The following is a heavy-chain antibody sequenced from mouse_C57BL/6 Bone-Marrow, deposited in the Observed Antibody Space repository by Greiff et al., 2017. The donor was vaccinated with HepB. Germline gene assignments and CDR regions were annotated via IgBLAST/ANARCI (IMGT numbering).Heavy chain of an antibody. CDR2: IRLKSDNYAT. V-gene: IGHV6-3*01. D-gene: IGHD1-1*01. CDR1: GFTFSNYW. Sequence: EVKVEESGGGLVQPGGSMKLSCVASGFTFSNYWMNWVRQSPEKGLEWVAQIRLKSDNYATHYAESVKGRFTISRDDSKSSVYLQMNNLRAEDTGIYYCTDYYGSSYGYFDYWGQGTTLTVSS. J-gene: IGHJ2*01. CDR3: TDYYGSSYGYFDY.